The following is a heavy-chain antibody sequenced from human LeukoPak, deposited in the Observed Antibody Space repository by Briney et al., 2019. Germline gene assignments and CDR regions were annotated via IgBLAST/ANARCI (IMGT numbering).Heavy chain of an antibody. CDR3: ARDHNWAFDF. CDR1: GFSFSLYP. J-gene: IGHJ4*02. V-gene: IGHV3-48*01. D-gene: IGHD1-1*01. CDR2: IRDSGGEM. Sequence: GGSLRLSCAASGFSFSLYPMNWVRQAPGKGLEWLSNIRDSGGEMYYADSVKGRFTITRDNAKNTLYLQMNGLRVEDTAVYFCARDHNWAFDFWGQGTLVTVSS.